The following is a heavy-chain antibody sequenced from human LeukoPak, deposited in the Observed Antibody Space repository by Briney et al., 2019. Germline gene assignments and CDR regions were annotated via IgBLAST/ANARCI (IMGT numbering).Heavy chain of an antibody. J-gene: IGHJ3*02. D-gene: IGHD2-21*01. CDR3: AKSVAGGDDAFDI. CDR2: ISYDGSNK. Sequence: GGSLRLSCAASGFTFSSYGMHWVRQAPGKGLEWVAVISYDGSNKYYADSVKGRFTISRDNSKNTLYLQMNSLRAEDTAVYYCAKSVAGGDDAFDIWGQGTMVTVSS. V-gene: IGHV3-30*18. CDR1: GFTFSSYG.